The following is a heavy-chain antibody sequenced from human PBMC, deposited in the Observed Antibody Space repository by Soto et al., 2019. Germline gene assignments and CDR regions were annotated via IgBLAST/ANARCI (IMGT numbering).Heavy chain of an antibody. J-gene: IGHJ4*02. CDR1: GYSFTNFA. D-gene: IGHD3-3*02. V-gene: IGHV1-3*01. CDR3: ARDWTPHVWRNSYRGEAC. CDR2: INAANGNT. Sequence: QVQLVQSGAEVKKPGASVKISCKASGYSFTNFALLWVRQAPGQSLEWMGWINAANGNTRYSQKFKDRVTLTRDTSASTAYMELSSLKSEDTAIYYCARDWTPHVWRNSYRGEACWGQGPVVTVPS.